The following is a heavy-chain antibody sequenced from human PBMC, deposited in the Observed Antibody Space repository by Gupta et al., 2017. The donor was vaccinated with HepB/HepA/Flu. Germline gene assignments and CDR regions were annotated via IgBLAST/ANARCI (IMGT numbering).Heavy chain of an antibody. J-gene: IGHJ5*01. CDR2: INPIRGST. V-gene: IGHV1-2*02. CDR3: ARDGGTYSQIRNWFDS. D-gene: IGHD5-18*01. CDR1: GYTFTDSY. Sequence: QVHLVQSGAEVKQPGASVRVSCKAAGYTFTDSYIQWLRQAAGRGPGGKGCINPIRGSTNYELKFQGRVAMTRDTSSTTAYMELSSLISDDTAVYDCARDGGTYSQIRNWFDSWGQGTLVTVSS.